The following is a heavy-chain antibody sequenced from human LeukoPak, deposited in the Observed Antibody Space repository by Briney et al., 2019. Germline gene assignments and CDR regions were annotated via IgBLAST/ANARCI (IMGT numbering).Heavy chain of an antibody. D-gene: IGHD3-16*01. CDR2: IIPIFGTA. CDR3: AINSPGGVNNNWFDP. CDR1: GGTFSSYA. V-gene: IGHV1-69*13. J-gene: IGHJ5*02. Sequence: EASVKVSCKASGGTFSSYAISWVRQAPGQGLEWMGGIIPIFGTANYAQKFQGRVTITADESTSTAYMELSSLRSEDTAVYYCAINSPGGVNNNWFDPWGQGTLVTVSS.